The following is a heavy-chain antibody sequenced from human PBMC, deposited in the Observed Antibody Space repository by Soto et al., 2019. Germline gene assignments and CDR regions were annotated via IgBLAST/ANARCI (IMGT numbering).Heavy chain of an antibody. CDR3: ARGNDFWSGYPIPYYYYYGMDV. CDR1: GYTFTSYA. V-gene: IGHV7-4-1*01. CDR2: INTNTGNP. D-gene: IGHD3-3*01. J-gene: IGHJ6*02. Sequence: GASVKVSCKASGYTFTSYAMNWVRQAPGQGLEWMGWINTNTGNPTYAQGFTGRFVFSLDTSVSTAYLQICSLKAEDTAVYYCARGNDFWSGYPIPYYYYYGMDVWGQGTTVTVSS.